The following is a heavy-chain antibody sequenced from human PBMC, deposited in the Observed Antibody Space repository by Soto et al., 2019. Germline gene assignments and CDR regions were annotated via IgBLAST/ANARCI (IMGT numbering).Heavy chain of an antibody. J-gene: IGHJ6*02. CDR2: VSAGGDMT. V-gene: IGHV3-23*01. CDR3: ARGDRGGSGSPASYYYSGVDV. CDR1: GFTFSSYA. D-gene: IGHD3-10*01. Sequence: DVQLLESGGHLVQPGGSLRLSCAASGFTFSSYAMSWVRQAAGKGLEWVSSVSAGGDMTYYSDSVKGRFTISRDNSNNALFLQMNSLRIEDTALYYCARGDRGGSGSPASYYYSGVDVWGQGTTVTVS.